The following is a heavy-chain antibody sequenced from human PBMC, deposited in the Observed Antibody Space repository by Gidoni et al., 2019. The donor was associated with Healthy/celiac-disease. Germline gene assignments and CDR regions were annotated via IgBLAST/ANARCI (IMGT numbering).Heavy chain of an antibody. J-gene: IGHJ5*02. CDR2: IWYDGSNK. D-gene: IGHD3-22*01. CDR3: ARDYYDSSGYYYVGGGWFDP. V-gene: IGHV3-33*08. Sequence: QVQLVGSGGGVVQPGRSLRLSCAASGFTFSSYGMHGVRQAPGKRLEWVAVIWYDGSNKYYADSVKGRFTISRDNSKNTLYLQMNSLRAEDTAVYYCARDYYDSSGYYYVGGGWFDPWGQGTLVTVSS. CDR1: GFTFSSYG.